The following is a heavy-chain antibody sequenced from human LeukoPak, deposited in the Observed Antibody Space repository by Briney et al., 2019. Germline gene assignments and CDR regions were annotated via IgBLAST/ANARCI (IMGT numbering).Heavy chain of an antibody. V-gene: IGHV3-21*01. Sequence: PGGSLRLSCAASGFTFSSYWMSWVRQAPGKGLEWVSSISSSSSYIYYADSVKGRFTISRDNAKNSLYLQMNSLRAEDTAVYYCARSQWPKGDYYYYYMDVWGKGTTVTVSS. J-gene: IGHJ6*03. CDR2: ISSSSSYI. CDR3: ARSQWPKGDYYYYYMDV. CDR1: GFTFSSYW. D-gene: IGHD6-19*01.